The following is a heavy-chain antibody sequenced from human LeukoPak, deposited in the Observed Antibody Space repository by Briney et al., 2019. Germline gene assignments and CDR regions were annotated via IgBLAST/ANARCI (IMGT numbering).Heavy chain of an antibody. Sequence: GASVKVSCKASGYTFTSYGISWVRQAPGQGLEWVGWISAYNGNTNYAQKLQGRVTMTTDTSTSTAYMELRSLRSDDTAVYYCARAAGIVEPYYFDYWGQGTPVTVSS. CDR3: ARAAGIVEPYYFDY. D-gene: IGHD3-22*01. V-gene: IGHV1-18*01. J-gene: IGHJ4*02. CDR1: GYTFTSYG. CDR2: ISAYNGNT.